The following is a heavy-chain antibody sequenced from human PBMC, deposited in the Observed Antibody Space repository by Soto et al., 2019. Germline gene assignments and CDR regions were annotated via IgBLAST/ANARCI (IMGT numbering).Heavy chain of an antibody. CDR1: XGTFSSYA. D-gene: IGHD5-12*01. CDR2: IIPIFGTA. V-gene: IGHV1-69*13. Sequence: VKVSCKASXGTFSSYAXXXXXQAPGQGLEWMGGIIPIFGTANYAQKFQGRVTITADESTSTAYMELSSLRSEDTAVYYCASRDGYNSPYYYYGMDVWGQGTTVTVSS. J-gene: IGHJ6*02. CDR3: ASRDGYNSPYYYYGMDV.